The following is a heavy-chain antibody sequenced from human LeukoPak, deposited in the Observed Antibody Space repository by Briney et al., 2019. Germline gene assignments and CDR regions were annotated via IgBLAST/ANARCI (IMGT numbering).Heavy chain of an antibody. CDR3: AKDPATAMVTSDYFDY. D-gene: IGHD5-18*01. CDR1: GFTFSTYG. Sequence: GRSLRLSCAASGFTFSTYGMHWVRQAPGKGLEWVAVISYDGSNKYYADSVKGRFTISRDNSKNTLYLQMNSLRAEDTAVYYCAKDPATAMVTSDYFDYWGQGTLVTVSS. J-gene: IGHJ4*02. V-gene: IGHV3-30*18. CDR2: ISYDGSNK.